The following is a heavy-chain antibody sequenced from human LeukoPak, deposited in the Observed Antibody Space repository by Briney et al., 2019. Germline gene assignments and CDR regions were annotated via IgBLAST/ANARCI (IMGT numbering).Heavy chain of an antibody. CDR3: ATPIAAAGIAFDI. V-gene: IGHV3-53*01. J-gene: IGHJ3*02. CDR1: GFTVSSNY. D-gene: IGHD6-13*01. Sequence: GGSLRLSCAASGFTVSSNYMSWVRQAPGKGLEWVSVIYSGGSTYYADSVKGRFTISRDNSKSTLYIQMNSLRAEDTAVYYCATPIAAAGIAFDIWGQGTMVTVSS. CDR2: IYSGGST.